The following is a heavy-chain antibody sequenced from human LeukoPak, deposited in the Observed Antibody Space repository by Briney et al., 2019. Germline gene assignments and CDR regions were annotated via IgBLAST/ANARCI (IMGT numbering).Heavy chain of an antibody. D-gene: IGHD4-11*01. CDR3: ASSLPLTTVTPRPGWFDP. J-gene: IGHJ5*02. CDR1: GFIFSSYV. Sequence: GGSLRLSCAASGFIFSSYVMSWVRQAPGKGLEWVSGISVSGGSTYYADSVKGRFTISRDNSKSTLYLQMNSLRAEDTAVYYCASSLPLTTVTPRPGWFDPWGQGTLVTVSS. CDR2: ISVSGGST. V-gene: IGHV3-23*01.